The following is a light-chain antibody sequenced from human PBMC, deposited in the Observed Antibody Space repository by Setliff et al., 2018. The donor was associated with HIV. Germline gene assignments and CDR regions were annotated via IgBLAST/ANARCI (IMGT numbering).Light chain of an antibody. J-gene: IGLJ1*01. CDR1: SSDVGGYNY. CDR3: SSYAGSNDLGV. Sequence: QSALTQPPSASGSPGQSVTISCTGTSSDVGGYNYVSWYQQHPGKAPKLMIYEVSKRPSGVPDRFSGSKSGNTASLTVSGLQAEGEADYYCSSYAGSNDLGVFGTGTKGTVL. CDR2: EVS. V-gene: IGLV2-8*01.